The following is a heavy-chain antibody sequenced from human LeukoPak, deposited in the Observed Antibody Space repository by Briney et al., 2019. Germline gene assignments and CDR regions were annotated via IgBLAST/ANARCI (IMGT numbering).Heavy chain of an antibody. CDR3: ARRRSYYDSSGPIYYFDY. CDR1: GGSISSYY. D-gene: IGHD3-22*01. Sequence: PSETLSLTCTVSGGSISSYYWSWIRQPPGKGLEWIGEINHSGSTNYNPSLKSRVTISVDTSKNQFSLKLSSVTAADTAVYYCARRRSYYDSSGPIYYFDYWGQGTLVTVSS. CDR2: INHSGST. J-gene: IGHJ4*02. V-gene: IGHV4-34*01.